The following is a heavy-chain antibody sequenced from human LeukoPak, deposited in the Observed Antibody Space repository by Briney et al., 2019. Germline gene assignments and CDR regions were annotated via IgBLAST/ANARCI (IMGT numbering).Heavy chain of an antibody. CDR1: GYTLTELS. D-gene: IGHD3-10*01. CDR3: ATWWEVRGVIHDY. Sequence: PGASVKVSCKVAGYTLTELSMHWVRQAPGKGLEWMGGFDPEDGETIYAQKFQGRVTMAEDTSTDTAYMELSSLRSEDTAVYYCATWWEVRGVIHDYWGQGTLVTVSS. J-gene: IGHJ4*02. CDR2: FDPEDGET. V-gene: IGHV1-24*01.